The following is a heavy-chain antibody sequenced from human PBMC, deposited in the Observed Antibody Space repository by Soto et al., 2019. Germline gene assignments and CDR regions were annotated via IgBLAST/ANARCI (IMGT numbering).Heavy chain of an antibody. CDR3: ARREGSGWLGSFDY. J-gene: IGHJ4*02. Sequence: QLQLQESGPGLVKPSETLSLTCTVSGGSISSSSYYWGWIRQPPGKGLEWIGSIYYSGSTYYNPSLTSRVTISVDTPKTQFSLKLGSVTAADAAVYYCARREGSGWLGSFDYWGQGTLVTVSS. CDR1: GGSISSSSYY. D-gene: IGHD6-19*01. V-gene: IGHV4-39*01. CDR2: IYYSGST.